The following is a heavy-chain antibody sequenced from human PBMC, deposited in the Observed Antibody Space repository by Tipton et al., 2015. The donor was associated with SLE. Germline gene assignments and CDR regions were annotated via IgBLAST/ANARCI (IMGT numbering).Heavy chain of an antibody. Sequence: SLRLSCAASGFTFSSYAMSWVRPAPGKGLEWVSAISGSGGSTYYADSVKGRFTISRDNSKNTLYLQMNSLRAEDTAVYYCANSRWELIAEYFQHWGQGTLVTVSS. CDR1: GFTFSSYA. CDR2: ISGSGGST. CDR3: ANSRWELIAEYFQH. J-gene: IGHJ1*01. D-gene: IGHD4-23*01. V-gene: IGHV3-23*01.